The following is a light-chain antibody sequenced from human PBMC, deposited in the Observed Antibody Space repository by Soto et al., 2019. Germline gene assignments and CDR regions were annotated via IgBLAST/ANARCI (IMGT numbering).Light chain of an antibody. V-gene: IGKV3-20*01. Sequence: EIVLTQSPGTLSVSPGERATLSCRASQTISSNYLAWYQQKPGQAPSLLIYGTSSRATGIPDRFSGSGSGTDFTITIDRLEPEDSAIYYCQQYLTWTFGQGTKLEIK. CDR2: GTS. J-gene: IGKJ1*01. CDR3: QQYLTWT. CDR1: QTISSNY.